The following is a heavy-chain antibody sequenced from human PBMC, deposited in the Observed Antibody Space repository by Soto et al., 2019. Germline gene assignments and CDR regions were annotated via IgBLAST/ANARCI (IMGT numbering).Heavy chain of an antibody. Sequence: LRLSCAASGFTFSGYGMHWVRQAPGKGLEWVAVISYDGNNKYYADSVKGRFTISRDNSKNTLYLQMNSLRAEDTAVYYCAKGGRGTYYYYYGVDVWGQGTTVTVYS. CDR3: AKGGRGTYYYYYGVDV. CDR1: GFTFSGYG. V-gene: IGHV3-30*18. J-gene: IGHJ6*02. CDR2: ISYDGNNK. D-gene: IGHD1-1*01.